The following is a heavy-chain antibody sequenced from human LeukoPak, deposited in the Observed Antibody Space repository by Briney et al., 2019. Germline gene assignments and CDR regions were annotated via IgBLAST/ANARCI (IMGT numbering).Heavy chain of an antibody. V-gene: IGHV4-59*01. CDR2: IYYSGST. Sequence: KPSETLSLTCSVSGGSISSFYWSWIRQPPGKGLEWIGYIYYSGSTNYNPSLKSRVTISADTSKNQFSLKLSSVTAADTAVYYCAAYCGGDCRTDDAFDIWGQGTMVTVSS. CDR1: GGSISSFY. CDR3: AAYCGGDCRTDDAFDI. D-gene: IGHD2-21*02. J-gene: IGHJ3*02.